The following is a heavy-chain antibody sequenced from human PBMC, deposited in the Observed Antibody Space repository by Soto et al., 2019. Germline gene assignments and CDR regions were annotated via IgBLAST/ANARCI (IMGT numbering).Heavy chain of an antibody. CDR3: AKLEEAFFYYYGVDV. J-gene: IGHJ6*02. Sequence: GGSLRLSCAASGFTFSSNGMHWVRQAPGKGLEWVAVISYDGSNKYYADSVKGRFTISRDNSKNTLYLQVSSLRAEDTAVYYCAKLEEAFFYYYGVDVWGQGTTVTVSS. CDR1: GFTFSSNG. V-gene: IGHV3-30*18. CDR2: ISYDGSNK.